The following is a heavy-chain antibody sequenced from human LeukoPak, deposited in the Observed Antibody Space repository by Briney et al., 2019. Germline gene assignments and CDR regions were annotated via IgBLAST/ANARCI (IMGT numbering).Heavy chain of an antibody. CDR2: MNPNSGNT. Sequence: ASVKVSCKASGYTFTSYDINWVRQATGQGLEWMGWMNPNSGNTGYAQKFQGRVTMTRNTSISTAYMGLSSLRSEDTAVYYCARDSSEDGSGRSWGQGTLVTVSS. J-gene: IGHJ5*02. V-gene: IGHV1-8*01. D-gene: IGHD3-10*01. CDR1: GYTFTSYD. CDR3: ARDSSEDGSGRS.